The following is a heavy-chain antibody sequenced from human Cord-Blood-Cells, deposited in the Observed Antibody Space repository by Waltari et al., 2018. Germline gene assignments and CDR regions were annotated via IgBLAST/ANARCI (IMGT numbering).Heavy chain of an antibody. J-gene: IGHJ5*02. Sequence: QVQLVQSGAEVKKPGASVKVSCTASGYTFTSYGIRRVRQAPRQRLEWMGWISAYNGNTNYAQKLQGRVTMTTDTSTSTAYMELRSLRSDDTAVYYCARDHCSSTSCYGRNWFDPWGQGTLVTVSS. CDR2: ISAYNGNT. V-gene: IGHV1-18*04. D-gene: IGHD2-2*01. CDR1: GYTFTSYG. CDR3: ARDHCSSTSCYGRNWFDP.